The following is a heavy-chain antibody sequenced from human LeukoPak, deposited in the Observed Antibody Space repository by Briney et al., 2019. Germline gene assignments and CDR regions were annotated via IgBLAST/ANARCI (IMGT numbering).Heavy chain of an antibody. J-gene: IGHJ6*02. CDR3: ARDRPSDFWSGYSIGNYYYYGMDV. CDR2: IYYSGST. V-gene: IGHV4-39*07. D-gene: IGHD3-3*01. Sequence: SETLSLTCTVSGGSISSSSYYWGWIRQPPGKGLEWIGSIYYSGSTYYNPSLKSRVTISVDTSKNQFSLKLSSVTAADTAVYYCARDRPSDFWSGYSIGNYYYYGMDVWGQGTTVTVSS. CDR1: GGSISSSSYY.